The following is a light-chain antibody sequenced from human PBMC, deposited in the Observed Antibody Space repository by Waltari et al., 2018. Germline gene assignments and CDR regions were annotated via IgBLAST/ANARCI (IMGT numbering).Light chain of an antibody. CDR3: QKYNSAPRT. J-gene: IGKJ1*01. Sequence: DIQMTQSPSSLSASVGDRVTITCRASQGISNYLAWYQHNPGKVPNLLIHAASTLQSGVPSRFSGSGSGTDFTLTISSLQPEDVATYYCQKYNSAPRTFGQGTKVEIK. V-gene: IGKV1-27*01. CDR1: QGISNY. CDR2: AAS.